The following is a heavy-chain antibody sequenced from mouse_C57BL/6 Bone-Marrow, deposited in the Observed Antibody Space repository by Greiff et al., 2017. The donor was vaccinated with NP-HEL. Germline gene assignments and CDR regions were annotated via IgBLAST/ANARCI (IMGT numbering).Heavy chain of an antibody. Sequence: VQLVESGGGLVQPKGSLKLSCAASGFSFNTYAMNWVRQAPGKGLEWVARIRSKSNNYATYYADSVKDRFTISRDDSESMLYLQMNNLKTEDTAMYYCVRDTTDWYFDVWGTGTTVTVSS. CDR1: GFSFNTYA. V-gene: IGHV10-1*01. CDR3: VRDTTDWYFDV. J-gene: IGHJ1*03. D-gene: IGHD1-1*01. CDR2: IRSKSNNYAT.